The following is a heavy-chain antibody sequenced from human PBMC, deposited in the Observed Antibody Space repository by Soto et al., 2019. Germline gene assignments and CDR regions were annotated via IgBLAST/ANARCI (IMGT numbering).Heavy chain of an antibody. V-gene: IGHV3-43D*04. CDR2: INSDGTDS. D-gene: IGHD3-22*01. CDR1: GFDFEDFA. J-gene: IGHJ4*02. CDR3: AKALYYYDSSPLDH. Sequence: GGSLRLSCAAAGFDFEDFAMHWVRQAPGKGLEWVSLINSDGTDSYYMDSVRGRFTISRDNGKNSLYLQMDRLRPEDTAFYFCAKALYYYDSSPLDHWGQGTLVTV.